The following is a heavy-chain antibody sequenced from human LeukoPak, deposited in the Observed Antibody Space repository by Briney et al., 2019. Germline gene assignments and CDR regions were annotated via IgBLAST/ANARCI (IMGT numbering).Heavy chain of an antibody. J-gene: IGHJ6*04. D-gene: IGHD2-2*01. V-gene: IGHV4-34*01. CDR1: GGSFGGYY. CDR2: INHSGST. Sequence: SETLSLTCAVYGGSFGGYYWSWIRRPPGKGLEWIGEINHSGSTNYNPSLKSRVTISVDTSKNQFSLKLSSVTAADTAVYYCARVPIVVVPAAMYVYGMDVWGKGTTVTVSS. CDR3: ARVPIVVVPAAMYVYGMDV.